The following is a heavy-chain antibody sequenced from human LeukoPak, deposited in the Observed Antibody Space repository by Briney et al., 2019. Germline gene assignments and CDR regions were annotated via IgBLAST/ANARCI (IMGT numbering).Heavy chain of an antibody. D-gene: IGHD2-21*02. CDR2: ISAYNGNT. CDR3: ARVGTYCGGDCYSGNNWFDP. CDR1: GYTFTSYG. J-gene: IGHJ5*02. V-gene: IGHV1-18*01. Sequence: GASVKVSCKASGYTFTSYGISWVRQAPGQGLEWMGWISAYNGNTNYAQKLQGRVTMTTDTSTSTAYMELRSLRSDDTAVYYCARVGTYCGGDCYSGNNWFDPWGQGTLVTVSS.